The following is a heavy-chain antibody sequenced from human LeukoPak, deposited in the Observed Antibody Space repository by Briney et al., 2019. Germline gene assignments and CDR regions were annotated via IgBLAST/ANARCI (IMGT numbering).Heavy chain of an antibody. CDR3: ARAGGDIVGATNFDY. CDR1: GDSVSSNSAA. D-gene: IGHD1-26*01. Sequence: SQTLSLTCAISGDSVSSNSAAWNWIRQSPSRGLEWLGRTYYRSKWYNDYAVSVRSRITINPDTSKNQFSLQLNSVTPEDTAVYYCARAGGDIVGATNFDYWGQGTLVTVSS. V-gene: IGHV6-1*01. J-gene: IGHJ4*02. CDR2: TYYRSKWYN.